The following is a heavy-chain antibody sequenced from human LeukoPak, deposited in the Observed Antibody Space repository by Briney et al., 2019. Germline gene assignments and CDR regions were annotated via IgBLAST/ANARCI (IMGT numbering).Heavy chain of an antibody. D-gene: IGHD3-10*01. V-gene: IGHV4-59*12. CDR1: GGSISGYQ. CDR2: ISDRGIT. CDR3: ARVRDYYGSGSGWFDP. Sequence: SETLSLTCTVSGGSISGYQWSWLRQPPGKGLEWFGYISDRGITNYNPSLKSRVIISIDTSKNQISLKLSSVTAADTAVYYCARVRDYYGSGSGWFDPWGQGTLVTVSS. J-gene: IGHJ5*02.